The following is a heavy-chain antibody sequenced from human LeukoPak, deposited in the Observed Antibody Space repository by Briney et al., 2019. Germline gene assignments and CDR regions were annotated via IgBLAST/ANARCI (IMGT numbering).Heavy chain of an antibody. CDR3: AGEYSSSPGVYFQH. Sequence: PGRSLRLSCAASGFTFSSYAMHWARQAPGKGLEWVAVISYDGSNKYYADSVKGRFTISRDNSKNTLYLQMNSLRAEDTAVYYCAGEYSSSPGVYFQHWGQGTLVTVSS. CDR2: ISYDGSNK. CDR1: GFTFSSYA. D-gene: IGHD6-13*01. V-gene: IGHV3-30-3*01. J-gene: IGHJ1*01.